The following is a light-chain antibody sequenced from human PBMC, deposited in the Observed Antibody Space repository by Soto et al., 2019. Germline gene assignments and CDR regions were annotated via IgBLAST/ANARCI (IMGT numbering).Light chain of an antibody. V-gene: IGKV3-15*01. CDR1: QTVGSD. J-gene: IGKJ1*01. Sequence: EIVMTQSPATLSVSPGERATLSCRASQTVGSDLVWYQQKPGHPPRLLIYGASTRATGIPARFSGSGSGTEFTLTISRLEPEDFAVYYCQQYGSSPKTFGQGTKVDIK. CDR2: GAS. CDR3: QQYGSSPKT.